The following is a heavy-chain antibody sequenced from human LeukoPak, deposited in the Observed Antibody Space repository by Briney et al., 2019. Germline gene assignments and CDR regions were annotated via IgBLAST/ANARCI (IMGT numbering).Heavy chain of an antibody. CDR3: ARDFDRYYFDY. J-gene: IGHJ4*02. D-gene: IGHD3-9*01. Sequence: GGSLRLSCAASGLTFSSYWMHWVRQAPGKRLVWVSRINSVGSSTSYADSVKGRFTISRDNAKNTLYLQMNSLRAEDTAVYYCARDFDRYYFDYWGQGTLVTVSS. V-gene: IGHV3-74*01. CDR1: GLTFSSYW. CDR2: INSVGSST.